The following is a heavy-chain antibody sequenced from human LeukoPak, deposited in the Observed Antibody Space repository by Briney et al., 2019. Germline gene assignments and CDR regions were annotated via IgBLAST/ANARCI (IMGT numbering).Heavy chain of an antibody. V-gene: IGHV1-18*01. CDR2: IKGYNGDT. Sequence: GASVKVTCKTSGYTFTSSGITWVRQAPGQGLEWMGWIKGYNGDTAYAQMFQGRFSMTTDTSTSTSSMELSGLRSDDTAVYYCAKVRERGYSSKPFDLWGQGTMVTVSS. D-gene: IGHD5-18*01. CDR3: AKVRERGYSSKPFDL. J-gene: IGHJ3*01. CDR1: GYTFTSSG.